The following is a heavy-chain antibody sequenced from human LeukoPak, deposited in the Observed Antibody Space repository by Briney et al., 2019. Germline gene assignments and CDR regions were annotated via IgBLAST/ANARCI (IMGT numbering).Heavy chain of an antibody. CDR1: GFTFSSYS. D-gene: IGHD5-12*01. CDR3: MMILGGYARGYY. V-gene: IGHV3-21*01. Sequence: GGSLRLSYAASGFTFSSYSMKCVRQAPGKGLEWVASISIISSYIYYADTVTGPFTISRDNAKNSLYLQMNSLRAADTAVYYCMMILGGYARGYYWGQGTLVSASS. J-gene: IGHJ4*02. CDR2: ISIISSYI.